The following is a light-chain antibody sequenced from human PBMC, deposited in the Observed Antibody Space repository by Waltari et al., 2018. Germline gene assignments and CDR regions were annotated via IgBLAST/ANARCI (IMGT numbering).Light chain of an antibody. Sequence: DIQMTQSPSSLSASVGDRVTITCRASQDITNDLNWYQVKSGIAPKLLIYDATNLDPGVQSRFSASGSGTDFTFTITSLHPEDVATYYCLQYHHLVSFGPGTKVDL. CDR1: QDITND. V-gene: IGKV1-33*01. CDR3: LQYHHLVS. J-gene: IGKJ3*01. CDR2: DAT.